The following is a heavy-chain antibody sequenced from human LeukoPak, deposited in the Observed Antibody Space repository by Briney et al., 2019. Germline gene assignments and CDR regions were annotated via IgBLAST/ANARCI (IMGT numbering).Heavy chain of an antibody. D-gene: IGHD1-26*01. CDR2: ISAYNGNT. J-gene: IGHJ4*02. Sequence: GASVKVACKASGYTFARYGIIWVRQARGQGLECMGWISAYNGNTNYEQKFQGRVTMTTDTSSTTAYMELRSLRSDDTAVYYCAREGVGATGFDYWGQGTLVTVSS. CDR3: AREGVGATGFDY. V-gene: IGHV1-18*01. CDR1: GYTFARYG.